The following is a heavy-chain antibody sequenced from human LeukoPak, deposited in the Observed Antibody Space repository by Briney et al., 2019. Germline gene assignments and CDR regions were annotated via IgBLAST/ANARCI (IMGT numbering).Heavy chain of an antibody. Sequence: GESLRLSCAASGFTFSNAWMSWVRQAPGKGLEWVGRIKSKTDGGTTDYAAPVKGRFTISRDDSKNTLYLQMNSLKTEDTAVYYCTTDLGQFVLMVYAYYYYYMDVWGKGTTATVSS. V-gene: IGHV3-15*01. J-gene: IGHJ6*03. D-gene: IGHD2-8*01. CDR3: TTDLGQFVLMVYAYYYYYMDV. CDR1: GFTFSNAW. CDR2: IKSKTDGGTT.